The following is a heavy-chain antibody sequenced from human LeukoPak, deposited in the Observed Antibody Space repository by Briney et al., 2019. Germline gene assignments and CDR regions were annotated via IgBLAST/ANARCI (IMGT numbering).Heavy chain of an antibody. Sequence: PGGSLRLSCAASGFPFSSYAMNWVRQAPGMGLEWVSVIAGSDGFTQYADSVKGRFTISRDNSKNTVYLQMNRLRVEDTALYYCVRSLDYWGQGTLVTVSS. J-gene: IGHJ4*02. CDR3: VRSLDY. CDR2: IAGSDGFT. CDR1: GFPFSSYA. V-gene: IGHV3-23*01.